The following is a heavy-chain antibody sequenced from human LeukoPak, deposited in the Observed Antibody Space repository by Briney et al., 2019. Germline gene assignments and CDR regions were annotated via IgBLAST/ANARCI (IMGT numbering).Heavy chain of an antibody. CDR1: GFTFSSYA. CDR3: AKDLLSVRFLEWLPIDSDFDY. Sequence: GGSLRLSCAASGFTFSSYAMSWVRQAPGKGLEWVSAISGSGGSTYYADSVKGRFTISRDNSENTLYLQMDSLRAEDTAVYYCAKDLLSVRFLEWLPIDSDFDYWGQGTLVTVSS. V-gene: IGHV3-23*01. CDR2: ISGSGGST. D-gene: IGHD3-3*01. J-gene: IGHJ4*02.